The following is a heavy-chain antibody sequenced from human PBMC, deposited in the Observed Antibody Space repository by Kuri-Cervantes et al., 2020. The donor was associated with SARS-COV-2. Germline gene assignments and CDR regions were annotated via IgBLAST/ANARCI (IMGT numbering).Heavy chain of an antibody. CDR2: IYHSGST. V-gene: IGHV4-38-2*01. CDR1: GYSISSGYY. D-gene: IGHD3-10*01. Sequence: GSLRLSCAVSGYSISSGYYWGWIRQPPGKGLEWIGSIYHSGSTYYNPSLKSRVTISVDTSKNQFSLKLSSVTAADTAVYFCATSPGSYFAPYYFDYWGQGTLVTVSS. J-gene: IGHJ4*02. CDR3: ATSPGSYFAPYYFDY.